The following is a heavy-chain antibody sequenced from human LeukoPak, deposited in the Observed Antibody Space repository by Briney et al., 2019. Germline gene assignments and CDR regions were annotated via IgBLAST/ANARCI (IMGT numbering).Heavy chain of an antibody. CDR1: GGSFDNYA. CDR3: ANKRSEETKQHHHGSGSYFNPWYYGMDV. Sequence: SVKVSCKASGGSFDNYAFSWVRQAPGQGLEWMGGIIPMFGTPHYAEKFQDRATITADESTSTAYMELSSLRSEDTAVYYCANKRSEETKQHHHGSGSYFNPWYYGMDVWGQGTKVSVSS. CDR2: IIPMFGTP. V-gene: IGHV1-69*01. D-gene: IGHD3-10*01. J-gene: IGHJ6*02.